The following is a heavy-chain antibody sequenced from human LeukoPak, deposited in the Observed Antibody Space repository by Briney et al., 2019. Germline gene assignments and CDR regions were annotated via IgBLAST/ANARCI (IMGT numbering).Heavy chain of an antibody. Sequence: PGGSLRLSCAASGFTFSGYSMNWVRQAPAKGLEWVSSISSSSSYIYYADSVKGRFTISRDNAKNSLYLQMNSLRAEDTAVYYCARGYCSGGSCYWSGAFDIWGQGTMVTVSS. V-gene: IGHV3-21*01. CDR1: GFTFSGYS. J-gene: IGHJ3*02. D-gene: IGHD2-15*01. CDR2: ISSSSSYI. CDR3: ARGYCSGGSCYWSGAFDI.